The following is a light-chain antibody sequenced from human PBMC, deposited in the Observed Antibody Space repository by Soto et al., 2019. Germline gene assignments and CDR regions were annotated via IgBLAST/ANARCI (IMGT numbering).Light chain of an antibody. CDR1: QSVSSSF. J-gene: IGKJ1*01. CDR3: QQYDSSPRT. V-gene: IGKV3-20*01. CDR2: GAS. Sequence: EIVLTQSPGTLSLSPGERATLSCRASQSVSSSFLAWYQQKPGQAPRLLIYGASSRATGIPDRFSGSGSGTDYTVTISRLEPEDFAVYYWQQYDSSPRTFGQGTKVEIK.